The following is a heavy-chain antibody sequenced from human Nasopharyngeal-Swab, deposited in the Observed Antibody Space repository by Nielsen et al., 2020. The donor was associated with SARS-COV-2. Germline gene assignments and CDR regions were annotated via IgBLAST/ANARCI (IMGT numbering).Heavy chain of an antibody. V-gene: IGHV4-4*07. J-gene: IGHJ5*02. Sequence: LRPSCPLSGASISSFCWSWIRQPPGKGLEWIGRFYTSGSTNSNPSLKSRVTMSVDTSKSQSSLKVSSVTAADTAGYSCARESAVSARRRWFDPWGQGTLVTVSS. CDR2: FYTSGST. CDR1: GASISSFC. D-gene: IGHD6-6*01. CDR3: ARESAVSARRRWFDP.